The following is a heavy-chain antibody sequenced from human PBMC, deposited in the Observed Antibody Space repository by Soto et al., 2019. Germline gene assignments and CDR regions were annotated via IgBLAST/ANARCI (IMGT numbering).Heavy chain of an antibody. V-gene: IGHV4-4*07. J-gene: IGHJ5*02. D-gene: IGHD3-9*01. Sequence: SETLSLTCTVSGGSINNYWWSWIRQAADKRLEWIGRLHSTGATNYNPSLRSRVTMSVDKSKNQFSLKLSSVTAADTAVYYCARVLTFPYYDILTGYSTPIRWFDPWGQGTLVTVSS. CDR1: GGSINNYW. CDR3: ARVLTFPYYDILTGYSTPIRWFDP. CDR2: LHSTGAT.